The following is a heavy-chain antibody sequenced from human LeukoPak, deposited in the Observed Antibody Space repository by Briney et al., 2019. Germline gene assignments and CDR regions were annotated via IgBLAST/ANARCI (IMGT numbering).Heavy chain of an antibody. J-gene: IGHJ4*02. CDR1: GFTFSSYT. CDR3: AKDHEDIVVVPAANFDY. Sequence: GGSLRLSCAACGFTFSSYTMSWVRQAPGEGLEWVSTISGSCDSTYYANSLKGRFTSSRDNSKNTLYLQMNRLRAEDTAVYYCAKDHEDIVVVPAANFDYWGQGTLVTVSS. CDR2: ISGSCDST. D-gene: IGHD2-2*01. V-gene: IGHV3-23*01.